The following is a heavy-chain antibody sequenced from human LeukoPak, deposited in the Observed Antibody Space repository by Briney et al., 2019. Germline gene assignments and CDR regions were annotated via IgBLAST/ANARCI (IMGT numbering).Heavy chain of an antibody. Sequence: GGSLRLSCTASGFAFSTYWMSWVRQAPGKGLEWVANIKPDGTEKYYLDSLRGRFTISRDNAKNSLYLQMNSLRAEDTAVYYCARSGGNIYDWALDIWGQGTMVTVSS. J-gene: IGHJ3*02. V-gene: IGHV3-7*01. CDR2: IKPDGTEK. CDR3: ARSGGNIYDWALDI. CDR1: GFAFSTYW. D-gene: IGHD3-16*01.